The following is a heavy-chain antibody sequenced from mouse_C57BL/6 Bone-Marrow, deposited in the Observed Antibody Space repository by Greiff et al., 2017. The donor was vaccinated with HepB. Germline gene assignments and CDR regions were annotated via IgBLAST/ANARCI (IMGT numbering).Heavy chain of an antibody. D-gene: IGHD1-1*01. CDR1: GFSLTSYG. CDR2: IWRGGST. CDR3: AKEGVTTVVARGNYAMDY. Sequence: VMLVESGPGLVQPSQSLSITCTVSGFSLTSYGVHWVRQSPGKGLEWLGVIWRGGSTDYNAAFMSRLSITKDNSKSQVFFKMNSLQADDTAIYYCAKEGVTTVVARGNYAMDYWGQGTSVTVSS. V-gene: IGHV2-5*01. J-gene: IGHJ4*01.